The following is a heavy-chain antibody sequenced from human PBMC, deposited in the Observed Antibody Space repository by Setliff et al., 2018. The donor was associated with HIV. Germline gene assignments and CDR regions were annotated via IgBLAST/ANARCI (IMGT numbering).Heavy chain of an antibody. CDR1: GYTFTSYG. V-gene: IGHV1-18*01. D-gene: IGHD6-13*01. J-gene: IGHJ5*02. CDR2: ISAYNGNT. CDR3: ARLVAAAGKTGWFDP. Sequence: ASVKVSCKASGYTFTSYGISWVRPAPGQGLEWMGWISAYNGNTYYAQKLQVRVTMTTDTSTRTAYMELRCLRSDDTAVYYCARLVAAAGKTGWFDPWGQGTLGTVSS.